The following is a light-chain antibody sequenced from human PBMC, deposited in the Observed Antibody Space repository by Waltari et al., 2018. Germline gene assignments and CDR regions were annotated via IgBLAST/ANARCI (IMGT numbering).Light chain of an antibody. CDR1: QGISSC. V-gene: IGKV1D-16*01. Sequence: DIQMTQSPSSLSASVGDRVTITCRASQGISSCLAWYQQKPGKAPELLIYAASSFQSGVPSRFSGSGSGTDFTLTISSLQPDDFATYYCQQYNGYSGTFGQGTKVEIK. J-gene: IGKJ1*01. CDR3: QQYNGYSGT. CDR2: AAS.